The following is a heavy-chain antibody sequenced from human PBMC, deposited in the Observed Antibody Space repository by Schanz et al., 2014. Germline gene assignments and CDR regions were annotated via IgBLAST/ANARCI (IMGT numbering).Heavy chain of an antibody. Sequence: QVQLQESGPGLVKPSQTLSLTCTVSGDSISSGGYYWSWIRQHPGKGLEWIGYISYSGSTYYNPSLKSRGPISLDTSKTQFSLTRTSLTAADSAVYYCARDTTWRLDLWGRGTLVTVSS. CDR3: ARDTTWRLDL. D-gene: IGHD1-1*01. J-gene: IGHJ2*01. CDR2: ISYSGST. V-gene: IGHV4-31*03. CDR1: GDSISSGGYY.